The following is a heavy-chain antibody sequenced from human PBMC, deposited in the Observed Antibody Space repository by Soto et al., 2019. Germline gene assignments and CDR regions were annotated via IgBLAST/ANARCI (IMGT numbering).Heavy chain of an antibody. D-gene: IGHD5-12*01. CDR2: INSNSDHI. CDR1: GFTFDDYA. CDR3: ARDVGSVARNLLY. V-gene: IGHV3-9*01. J-gene: IGHJ4*02. Sequence: EVQLVESGGGLVQPGTSLRLSCAVSGFTFDDYAMHWVRQTPGKGLEWVSSINSNSDHIGYAGSVKGRFTISRDNAKNSLFLQIHSLRAEDTALYYCARDVGSVARNLLYWGQGTLVTVSS.